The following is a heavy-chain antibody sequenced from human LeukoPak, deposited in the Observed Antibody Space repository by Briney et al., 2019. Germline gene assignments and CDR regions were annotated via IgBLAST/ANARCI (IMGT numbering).Heavy chain of an antibody. V-gene: IGHV4-34*01. Sequence: SETLSLTCAVYSGSFSGYYWSWIRQPPGKGLEWIGEINRSGSTNYNSSLKSRVTISVDTSKNQFSLKLSSVTAADTAVYYCARVRLVAATTFDYWGQGTLVTVSS. CDR3: ARVRLVAATTFDY. CDR2: INRSGST. D-gene: IGHD2-15*01. CDR1: SGSFSGYY. J-gene: IGHJ4*02.